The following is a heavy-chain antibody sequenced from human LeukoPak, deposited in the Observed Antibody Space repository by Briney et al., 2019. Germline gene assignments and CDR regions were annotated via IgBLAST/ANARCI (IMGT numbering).Heavy chain of an antibody. CDR2: IYYSGST. J-gene: IGHJ3*02. Sequence: SETLSLTCTVSGGSISSSGYYWGWIRQPPGKGLEWIGYIYYSGSTYYNPSLKSRVTISVDTSKNQFSLKLSSVTAADTAVYYCTRGTLLPGYGHAFDIWGQGTMVTVSS. CDR3: TRGTLLPGYGHAFDI. D-gene: IGHD3-10*01. CDR1: GGSISSSGYY. V-gene: IGHV4-30-4*08.